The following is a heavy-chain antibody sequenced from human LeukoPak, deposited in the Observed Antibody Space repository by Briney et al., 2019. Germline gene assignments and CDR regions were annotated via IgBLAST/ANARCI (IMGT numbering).Heavy chain of an antibody. CDR1: GGSFSGYY. CDR3: ARRASVAATLDY. Sequence: PSETLSLTCAVYGGSFSGYYWSWIRQPPGKGLEWIGDINHSGGTNYNPSLKSRVTMSVDTSKNQFSLKLSSVTAADTAVYYCARRASVAATLDYWGRGTLVTVSS. V-gene: IGHV4-34*01. J-gene: IGHJ4*02. D-gene: IGHD2-15*01. CDR2: INHSGGT.